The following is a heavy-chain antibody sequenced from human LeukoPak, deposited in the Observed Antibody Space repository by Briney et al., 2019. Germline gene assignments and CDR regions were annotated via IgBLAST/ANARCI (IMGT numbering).Heavy chain of an antibody. Sequence: GVSLRLSCAASGFTFSSYAMSWVRQAPGKGLEWVSAISGSGGSTYYADSVKGRFTISRDNSKNTLYLQMNSLRAEDTAVYYCAKKGVVPAAHYYYMDVWGKGTTVTVSS. J-gene: IGHJ6*03. D-gene: IGHD2-2*01. CDR1: GFTFSSYA. CDR3: AKKGVVPAAHYYYMDV. CDR2: ISGSGGST. V-gene: IGHV3-23*01.